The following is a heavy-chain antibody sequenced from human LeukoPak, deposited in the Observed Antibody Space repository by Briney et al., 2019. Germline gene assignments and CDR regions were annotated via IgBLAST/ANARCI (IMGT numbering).Heavy chain of an antibody. Sequence: GASVKVSCKASGGTSSSYAISWVRQAPGQGLEWMGGIIPIFGTANYAQKFQGRVTITADKSTSTAYMELSSLRSEDTAVYYCAVYSSTLYYYYGMDVWGKGTTVTVSS. CDR3: AVYSSTLYYYYGMDV. J-gene: IGHJ6*04. V-gene: IGHV1-69*06. D-gene: IGHD6-13*01. CDR1: GGTSSSYA. CDR2: IIPIFGTA.